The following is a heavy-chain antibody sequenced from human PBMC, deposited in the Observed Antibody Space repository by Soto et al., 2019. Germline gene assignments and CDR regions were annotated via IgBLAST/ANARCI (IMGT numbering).Heavy chain of an antibody. CDR2: IYYSGST. V-gene: IGHV4-39*01. CDR1: GGSISSSSYY. D-gene: IGHD1-26*01. Sequence: XGTLSLTCTVSGGSISSSSYYWGWIRQPPGKGLEWIGSIYYSGSTYYNPSLKSRVTISVDTSKNQFSLKLSSVTAADTAVYYCARQVGATNYWFDPWGQGTLVTVSS. CDR3: ARQVGATNYWFDP. J-gene: IGHJ5*02.